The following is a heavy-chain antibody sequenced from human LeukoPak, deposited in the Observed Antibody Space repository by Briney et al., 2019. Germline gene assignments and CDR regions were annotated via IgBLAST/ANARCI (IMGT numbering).Heavy chain of an antibody. CDR1: GGSVSSGSYY. Sequence: KPSETLSLTCTVSGGSVSSGSYYWSWIRQPPGKGLEWIGYIYYSGSTNYNPSLKSRVTISVDTSKNQFSLKLSSVTAADTAVYYCARDEVRFKNRIGTAADYYYYGMDVWGQGTTVTVSS. CDR3: ARDEVRFKNRIGTAADYYYYGMDV. J-gene: IGHJ6*02. V-gene: IGHV4-61*01. D-gene: IGHD6-13*01. CDR2: IYYSGST.